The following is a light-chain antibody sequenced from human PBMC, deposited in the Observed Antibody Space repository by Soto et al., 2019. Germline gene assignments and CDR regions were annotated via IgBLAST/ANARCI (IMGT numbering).Light chain of an antibody. J-gene: IGLJ1*01. CDR3: ATWDDTVSGYV. Sequence: QLVLTQSPSVSGTPGQRVTMSCSGSTSNIGNNPVNWYQQSPGTAPKLLMYDNDQRPSGVADRFSGSKSGTSASLAISGLQSEDETEYYCATWDDTVSGYVFGTGTKVTVL. V-gene: IGLV1-44*01. CDR1: TSNIGNNP. CDR2: DND.